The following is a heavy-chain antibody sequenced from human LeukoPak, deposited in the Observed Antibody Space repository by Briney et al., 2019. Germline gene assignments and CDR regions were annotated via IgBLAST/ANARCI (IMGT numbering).Heavy chain of an antibody. CDR1: GGSISSYY. D-gene: IGHD1-26*01. J-gene: IGHJ4*02. Sequence: SETLSLTCTVSGGSISSYYWSWIRQHPGKGLEWIGYIYYSGSTYYNPSLKSRVTISVDTSKNQFSLKLSSVTAADTAVYYCARAPIRATADFDYWGQGTLVTVSS. CDR2: IYYSGST. CDR3: ARAPIRATADFDY. V-gene: IGHV4-59*06.